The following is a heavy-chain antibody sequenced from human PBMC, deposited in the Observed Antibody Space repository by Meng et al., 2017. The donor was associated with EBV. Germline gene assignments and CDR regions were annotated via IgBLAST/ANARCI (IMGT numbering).Heavy chain of an antibody. CDR1: GAFVRGGTFH. CDR3: AKSSSSTPGVVDS. D-gene: IGHD2-2*01. V-gene: IGHV4-61*01. Sequence: QGTLQEVGPGLVMPSETLSLTCPVAGAFVRGGTFHLSWIRQPPGKELQWIGYIYDGGTTISNPSLKSRVTIFLDTSRNQFSLGLRSVTTADTAFYYCAKSSSSTPGVVDSWGQGTLVTVSS. CDR2: IYDGGTT. J-gene: IGHJ4*02.